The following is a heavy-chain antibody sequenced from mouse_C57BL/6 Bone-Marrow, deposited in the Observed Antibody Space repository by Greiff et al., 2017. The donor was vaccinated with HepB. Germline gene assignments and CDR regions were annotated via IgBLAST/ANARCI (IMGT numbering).Heavy chain of an antibody. CDR1: GYTFTDHT. D-gene: IGHD2-5*01. J-gene: IGHJ4*01. V-gene: IGHV1-78*01. Sequence: VQLVESDAELVKPGASVKISCKVSGYTFTDHTIHWMKQRPEQGLEWIGYIYPRDGSTKYNEKFKGKATLTADKSSSTAYMQLNSLTSEDSAVYFCARQDHSNYYAMDYWGQGTSVTVSS. CDR3: ARQDHSNYYAMDY. CDR2: IYPRDGST.